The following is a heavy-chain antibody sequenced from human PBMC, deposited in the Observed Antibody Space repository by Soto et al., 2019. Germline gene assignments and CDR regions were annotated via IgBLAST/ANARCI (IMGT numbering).Heavy chain of an antibody. CDR3: ARHFEPTRANWFDP. Sequence: PSETLSLTCTVSGVSISSYYWSWIRQPPGKGLEWIGYIYYSGSTNYNPSLKSRVTISVDTSKNQFSLKLSSVIAADTAVYYCARHFEPTRANWFDPWGQGTLVTVS. V-gene: IGHV4-59*08. CDR1: GVSISSYY. D-gene: IGHD5-12*01. CDR2: IYYSGST. J-gene: IGHJ5*02.